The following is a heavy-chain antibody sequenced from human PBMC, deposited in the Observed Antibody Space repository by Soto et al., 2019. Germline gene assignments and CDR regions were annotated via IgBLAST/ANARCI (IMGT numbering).Heavy chain of an antibody. V-gene: IGHV4-31*03. CDR3: ARYYYDSSEPFDP. CDR1: GGSISSGGYY. D-gene: IGHD3-22*01. Sequence: SETLSLTCTVSGGSISSGGYYWSWIRQHPGKGLEWIGYIYYSGSTYYNPSLKSRVTISVDTSKNQFSLKLSSVTAADTAVYYCARYYYDSSEPFDPWGQGTLVTVS. CDR2: IYYSGST. J-gene: IGHJ5*02.